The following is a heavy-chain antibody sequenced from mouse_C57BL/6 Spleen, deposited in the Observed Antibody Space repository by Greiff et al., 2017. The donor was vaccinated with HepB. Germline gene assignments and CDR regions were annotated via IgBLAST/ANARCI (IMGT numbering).Heavy chain of an antibody. Sequence: VQLQQSGPELVKPGASVKISCKASGYAFSSSWMNWVKQRPGKGLEWIGRIDPGDGDTNYNGKFKGKATLTADKSSSTAYMQLSSLTSEDSAVYFCARWGAVVATQYYFDYWGQGTTLTVSS. CDR2: IDPGDGDT. D-gene: IGHD1-1*01. V-gene: IGHV1-82*01. J-gene: IGHJ2*01. CDR1: GYAFSSSW. CDR3: ARWGAVVATQYYFDY.